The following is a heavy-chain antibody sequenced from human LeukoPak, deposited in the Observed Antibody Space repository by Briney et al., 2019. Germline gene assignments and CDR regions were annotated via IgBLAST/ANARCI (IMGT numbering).Heavy chain of an antibody. CDR2: ISKEGNK. Sequence: GGSLRLSCAASGFTFSSYAMHWVRQAPGKGLEWVAIISKEGNKYYADSVEGRFTISRDNSKNTLYLQMNILRAGDSAMYYCVNLCGGDCGGFDYWGQGTLVTVS. CDR3: VNLCGGDCGGFDY. D-gene: IGHD2-21*02. V-gene: IGHV3-30*04. CDR1: GFTFSSYA. J-gene: IGHJ4*02.